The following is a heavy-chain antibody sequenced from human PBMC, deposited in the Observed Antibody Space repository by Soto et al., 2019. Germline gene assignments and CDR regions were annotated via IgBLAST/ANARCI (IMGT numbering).Heavy chain of an antibody. CDR2: IYYSGST. J-gene: IGHJ6*02. D-gene: IGHD3-10*01. V-gene: IGHV4-39*01. CDR1: GGSISSSSYY. CDR3: ARTSGQSFGYYYYGMDV. Sequence: SETLSLTCTVSGGSISSSSYYWGWIRQPPGKGLEWIGSIYYSGSTYYNPSLKSRVTISVDTSKNQFSLKLSSVTAADTAVYYCARTSGQSFGYYYYGMDVWGQGTTVTVSS.